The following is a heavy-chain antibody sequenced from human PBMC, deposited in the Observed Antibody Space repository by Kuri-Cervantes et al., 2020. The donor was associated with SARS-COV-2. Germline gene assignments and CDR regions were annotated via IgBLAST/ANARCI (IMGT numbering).Heavy chain of an antibody. J-gene: IGHJ2*01. CDR2: IYTSGSA. CDR1: GGSISSYY. CDR3: ARALANLWSGSDWYFDL. D-gene: IGHD3-3*01. Sequence: GSLRLSCTVSGGSISSYYWSWIRQPAGKGLEWIGRIYTSGSANYNPSLKSRVTMSVDTSKNQFSLKLSSVTAADTAVYYCARALANLWSGSDWYFDLWGRGTLVTVSS. V-gene: IGHV4-4*07.